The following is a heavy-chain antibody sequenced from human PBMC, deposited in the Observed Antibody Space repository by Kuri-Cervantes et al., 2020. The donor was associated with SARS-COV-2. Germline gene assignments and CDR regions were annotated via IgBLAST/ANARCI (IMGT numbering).Heavy chain of an antibody. J-gene: IGHJ2*01. CDR1: GYTFTSYG. D-gene: IGHD3-3*01. Sequence: SVKVSCKASGYTFTSYGISWVRQAPGQGLEWMGWINPNSGGTNYAQKFQGRVTMTRDTSISTAYMELSSLRSEDTAVYYCARAHAYDFWSGYSHWYFDLWGRGTLVTVS. CDR2: INPNSGGT. V-gene: IGHV1-2*02. CDR3: ARAHAYDFWSGYSHWYFDL.